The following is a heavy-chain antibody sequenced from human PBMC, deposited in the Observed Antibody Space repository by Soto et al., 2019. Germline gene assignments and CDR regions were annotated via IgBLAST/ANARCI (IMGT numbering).Heavy chain of an antibody. Sequence: QVQLQQWGAGLLKPSETLSLNCAVNGGSLSGYYWSWIRQPPGKGLEWMGEIKDGGYTNYSPSLNSRVTISSGRSNNQFSLRLNSVTAADTGVYYCARGQEGVVATHWDQGALVTVSS. V-gene: IGHV4-34*01. D-gene: IGHD5-12*01. CDR2: IKDGGYT. CDR1: GGSLSGYY. CDR3: ARGQEGVVATH. J-gene: IGHJ4*02.